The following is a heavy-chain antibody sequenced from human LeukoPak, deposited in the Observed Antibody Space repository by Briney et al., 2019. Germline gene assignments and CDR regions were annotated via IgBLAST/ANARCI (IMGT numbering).Heavy chain of an antibody. CDR2: IGSSSSYI. CDR1: GFTLSRHS. Sequence: GGSLRLSCAASGFTLSRHSMNRVRQAPGKGLEWVSSIGSSSSYIYYADSVKGRFTISRDNAKNSLYLQMNSLRAGDTAVYYCARGGYYYDSSGYYGDAFDIWGQGTMVTVSS. J-gene: IGHJ3*02. V-gene: IGHV3-21*01. CDR3: ARGGYYYDSSGYYGDAFDI. D-gene: IGHD3-22*01.